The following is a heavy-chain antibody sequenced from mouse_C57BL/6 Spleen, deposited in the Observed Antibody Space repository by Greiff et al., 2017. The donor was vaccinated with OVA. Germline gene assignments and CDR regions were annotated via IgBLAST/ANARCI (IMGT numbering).Heavy chain of an antibody. CDR1: GFTFSDYY. CDR3: ARERDGNLYFDY. Sequence: EVKLVESEGGLVQPGSSMKLSCTASGFTFSDYYMAWVRQVPEKGLEWVANINYDGSSTYYLDSLKSRFIISRDNAKNILYLQMSSLKSEDTATYYCARERDGNLYFDYWGQGTTLTVSS. V-gene: IGHV5-16*01. J-gene: IGHJ2*01. D-gene: IGHD2-1*01. CDR2: INYDGSST.